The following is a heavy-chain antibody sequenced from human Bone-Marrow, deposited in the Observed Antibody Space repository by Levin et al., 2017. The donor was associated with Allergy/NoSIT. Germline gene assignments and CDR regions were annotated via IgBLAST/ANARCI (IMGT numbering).Heavy chain of an antibody. V-gene: IGHV2-5*02. CDR2: IYWDDDE. CDR3: ARASYDILTGRTDYFDF. D-gene: IGHD3-9*01. CDR1: GFSLTTSGVG. J-gene: IGHJ4*02. Sequence: SGPTLVKPTQTLTLTCTFSGFSLTTSGVGVGWIRQPPGKALEWLALIYWDDDERYSSSLNSRGTITKDTSKNQVVLTMTNVDPVDTATYYCARASYDILTGRTDYFDFWGQGTLVTVSS.